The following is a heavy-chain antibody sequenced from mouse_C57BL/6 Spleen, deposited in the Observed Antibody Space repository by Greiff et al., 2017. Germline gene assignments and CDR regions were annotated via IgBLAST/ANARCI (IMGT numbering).Heavy chain of an antibody. CDR1: GYTFPSYW. J-gene: IGHJ4*01. CDR3: TRSDWDRAMDY. CDR2: IYPGNGDT. D-gene: IGHD4-1*01. V-gene: IGHV1-5*01. Sequence: EVQLQPSGTVLARPGASVKMSCKTSGYTFPSYWMHWVKQRPGQGLEWIGAIYPGNGDTSYNQKFKGKAKLTAVTSASTAYMELSSLTNEDSAVYYCTRSDWDRAMDYWGQGTSVTVSS.